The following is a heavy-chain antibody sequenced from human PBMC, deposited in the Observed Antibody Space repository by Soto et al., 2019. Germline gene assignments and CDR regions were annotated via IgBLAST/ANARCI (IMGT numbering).Heavy chain of an antibody. D-gene: IGHD6-6*01. CDR2: IIPIFGTA. CDR1: GGTFSSYA. Sequence: QVQLVQSGAEVKKPGSSVKVSCKASGGTFSSYAISWVRQAPGQGLEWMGGIIPIFGTANYAQKFQGRVTITADESTSTAYMELSSLRSEDTAVYYCARQGGAAPNYYYYYGIDVWGQGTTVTVSS. CDR3: ARQGGAAPNYYYYYGIDV. J-gene: IGHJ6*02. V-gene: IGHV1-69*01.